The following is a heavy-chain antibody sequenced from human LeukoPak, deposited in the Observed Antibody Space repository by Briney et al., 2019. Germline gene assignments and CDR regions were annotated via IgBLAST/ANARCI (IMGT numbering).Heavy chain of an antibody. CDR3: ARGRIGSGDRVIFDM. CDR2: IYHSGNT. Sequence: SETLSLTCDVSGHSIRSGSYWGWIWQPPGKGLEWIGSIYHSGNTYYNSSLKSRLIISVDTSKNQISLKLSSVAAADTAIHYCARGRIGSGDRVIFDMWGQGTLVTISS. J-gene: IGHJ4*02. D-gene: IGHD3-3*01. CDR1: GHSIRSGSY. V-gene: IGHV4-38-2*01.